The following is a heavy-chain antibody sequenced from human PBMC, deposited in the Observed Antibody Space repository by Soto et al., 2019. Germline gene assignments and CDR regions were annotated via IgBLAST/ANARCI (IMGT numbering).Heavy chain of an antibody. D-gene: IGHD6-13*01. CDR3: ARDGSPRRNSKRIGAFER. CDR2: ISYDGSNK. Sequence: GGSLRLSCAASGFPFISYAMHWGLQALCKGLEWVAVISYDGSNKYYADSVKGRFTISRDNSKNTLYLQMNSLRAEDTAVYYCARDGSPRRNSKRIGAFERCGQGTMVTV. V-gene: IGHV3-30-3*01. J-gene: IGHJ3*02. CDR1: GFPFISYA.